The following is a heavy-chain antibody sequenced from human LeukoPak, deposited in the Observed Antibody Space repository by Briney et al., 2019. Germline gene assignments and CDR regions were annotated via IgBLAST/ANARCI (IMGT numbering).Heavy chain of an antibody. D-gene: IGHD1-26*01. Sequence: GGSLRLSCAASGLTFSSHWMHWVRQAPGKGLVWVSRITASGTAMFYADSVMGRFTISRDNAKNSLYLQMNSLRDEDTAVYYCASSGSYRFDYWGQGTLVTVSS. V-gene: IGHV3-48*02. J-gene: IGHJ4*02. CDR3: ASSGSYRFDY. CDR1: GLTFSSHW. CDR2: ITASGTAM.